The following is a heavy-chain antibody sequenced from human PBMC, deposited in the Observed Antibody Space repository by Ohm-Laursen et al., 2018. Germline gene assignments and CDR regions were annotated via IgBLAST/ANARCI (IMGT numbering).Heavy chain of an antibody. CDR2: INSDGSST. J-gene: IGHJ4*02. Sequence: SLRLSCAASGFTFSSYWMHWVRQAPGKGLVWVSRINSDGSSTSYADSVKGRFTISRDNAKNTLYLQMNSLRAEDTAVYYCARVNTYYYDIGYFDYWGQGTLVTVSS. V-gene: IGHV3-74*01. D-gene: IGHD3-22*01. CDR1: GFTFSSYW. CDR3: ARVNTYYYDIGYFDY.